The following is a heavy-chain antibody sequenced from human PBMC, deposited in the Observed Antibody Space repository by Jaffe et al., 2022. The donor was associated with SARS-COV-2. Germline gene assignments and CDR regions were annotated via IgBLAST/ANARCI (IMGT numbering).Heavy chain of an antibody. J-gene: IGHJ3*02. V-gene: IGHV1-2*02. D-gene: IGHD2-15*01. Sequence: QVQLVQSGAEVKKPGASVKVSCKASGYTFTGYYMHWVRQAPGQGLEWMGWINPDNGGTNYAQKFQDRVTMTRDTSISTAYMELSRLRSDDTAVYYCARLRAASYRDHGAFDIWGQGTMVTVSS. CDR2: INPDNGGT. CDR3: ARLRAASYRDHGAFDI. CDR1: GYTFTGYY.